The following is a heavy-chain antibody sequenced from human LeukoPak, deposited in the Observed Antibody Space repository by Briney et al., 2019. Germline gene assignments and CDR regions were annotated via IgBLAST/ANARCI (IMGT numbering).Heavy chain of an antibody. CDR3: ARDQLAYSGYDTLFDY. CDR2: IKQDETEK. CDR1: GFTFSNFW. Sequence: PGGSLRLSCTASGFTFSNFWMGWVRQAPGKGLEWVANIKQDETEKFYLGSVKGRFTISRDNSKNTLYLQLNSLRPDDTAVYYCARDQLAYSGYDTLFDYWGQGTLVTVSS. V-gene: IGHV3-7*01. D-gene: IGHD5-12*01. J-gene: IGHJ4*02.